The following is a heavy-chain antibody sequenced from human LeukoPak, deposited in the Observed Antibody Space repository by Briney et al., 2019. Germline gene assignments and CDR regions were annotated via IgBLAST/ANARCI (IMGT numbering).Heavy chain of an antibody. D-gene: IGHD5-18*01. Sequence: GSVKVSCKASGYTFTGYYMHWVRQAPGQGLEWMGIINPSGGSTSYAQKFQGRVTMTRDTSTSTVYMELSSLRSEDTAVYYCARDPEVGYSYPDYWGQGTLVTVSS. CDR2: INPSGGST. CDR1: GYTFTGYY. J-gene: IGHJ4*02. CDR3: ARDPEVGYSYPDY. V-gene: IGHV1-46*01.